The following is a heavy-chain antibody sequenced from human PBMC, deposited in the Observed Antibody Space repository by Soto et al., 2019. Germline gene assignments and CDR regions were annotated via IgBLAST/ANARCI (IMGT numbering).Heavy chain of an antibody. J-gene: IGHJ5*02. Sequence: QVQLVESGGGVVQPGRSLRLACAASGFTFSSYAMHWVRQAPGKGLEWVAVISYDGSNKYYADSVKGRFTISRDNSKNTLYLQMNSLRAEDTAVYYCARGYCSSTSCYVTYHNWFDPWGQGTLVTVSS. D-gene: IGHD2-2*01. V-gene: IGHV3-30-3*01. CDR1: GFTFSSYA. CDR3: ARGYCSSTSCYVTYHNWFDP. CDR2: ISYDGSNK.